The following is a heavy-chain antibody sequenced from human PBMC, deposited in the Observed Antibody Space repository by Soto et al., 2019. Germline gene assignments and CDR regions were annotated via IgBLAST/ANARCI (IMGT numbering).Heavy chain of an antibody. J-gene: IGHJ4*02. Sequence: QLVESGGGLVRPGESLRLTCAVSGIAFTYASINWVRQVPGSGPEWVGRIEGKTGGGTTDYAAPVKGRFTISRDDSTNKVFLHLDNVKGEDAGVYYCTTHNGYARSPRFDDWGQGTQVTVSS. D-gene: IGHD3-16*01. CDR1: GIAFTYAS. V-gene: IGHV3-15*07. CDR2: IEGKTGGGTT. CDR3: TTHNGYARSPRFDD.